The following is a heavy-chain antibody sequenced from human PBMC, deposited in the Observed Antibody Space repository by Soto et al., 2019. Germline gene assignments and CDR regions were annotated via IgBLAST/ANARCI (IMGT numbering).Heavy chain of an antibody. D-gene: IGHD1-26*01. Sequence: QVQLVQSGAEVKKPGSSVKVSCKASGGTFSSYAISWVRQAPGQGLEWMGGIIPIFGTATYAQKFQGRVTITANESTSTAYMELSSLRSEDTAVYYCARDREGGSQTLNYWGQGTLVTVSS. V-gene: IGHV1-69*12. CDR1: GGTFSSYA. CDR2: IIPIFGTA. CDR3: ARDREGGSQTLNY. J-gene: IGHJ4*02.